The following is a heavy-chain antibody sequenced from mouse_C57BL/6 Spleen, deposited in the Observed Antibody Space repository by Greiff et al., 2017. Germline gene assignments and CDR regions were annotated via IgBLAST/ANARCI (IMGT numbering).Heavy chain of an antibody. J-gene: IGHJ2*01. CDR3: ARDRGYY. V-gene: IGHV3-6*01. D-gene: IGHD3-1*01. Sequence: EVKLEESGPGLVKPSQSLSLTCSVTGYSITSGYYWNWIRQFPGNKLEWMGYISYDGSNNYNPSLKNRSSITRDTSKNQFFLKLNSVTTEDTATYYCARDRGYYWGQGTTRTVSS. CDR2: ISYDGSN. CDR1: GYSITSGYY.